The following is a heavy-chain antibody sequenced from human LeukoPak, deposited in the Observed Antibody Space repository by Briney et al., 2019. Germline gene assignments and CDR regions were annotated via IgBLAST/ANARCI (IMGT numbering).Heavy chain of an antibody. Sequence: ASVTVSCKASGYTFTSYGISWVRQAPGQGLEWMGWISAYNGNTNYAQKLQGRVTMTTDTSTSTAYMELRSLRSDGTAVYYCARTMYSSGWYYFDYWGQGTLATVSS. D-gene: IGHD6-19*01. V-gene: IGHV1-18*01. CDR1: GYTFTSYG. CDR3: ARTMYSSGWYYFDY. J-gene: IGHJ4*02. CDR2: ISAYNGNT.